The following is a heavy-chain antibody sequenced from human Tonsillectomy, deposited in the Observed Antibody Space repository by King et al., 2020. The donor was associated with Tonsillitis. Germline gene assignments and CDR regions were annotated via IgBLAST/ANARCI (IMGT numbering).Heavy chain of an antibody. V-gene: IGHV3-23*04. D-gene: IGHD2-15*01. CDR3: AKGRSPLGGIGWYGGGPSPGPCDP. Sequence: VQLVESGGGLVQPGGSLRLSCAASGFTFRSYVMSWVRQAPGKGLEWVSGISSSGGITYYAVSVKGRFTLSRDNSKTTLYVQMNSLRVEDTAIYYCAKGRSPLGGIGWYGGGPSPGPCDPWREGPLVLVSS. J-gene: IGHJ5*02. CDR1: GFTFRSYV. CDR2: ISSSGGIT.